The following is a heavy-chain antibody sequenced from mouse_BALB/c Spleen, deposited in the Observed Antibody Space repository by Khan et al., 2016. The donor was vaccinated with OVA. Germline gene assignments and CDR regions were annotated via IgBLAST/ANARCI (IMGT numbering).Heavy chain of an antibody. Sequence: DVKLQESGPGLVKPSRSLSLTCTVTGYSITSGYGWNWIRQFPGNKLEWMGYISYSGSTNYTPSPKSRISIPRDTSKNQFFLPWNSVTTEDTATYDCARTARIKYWGQGTTLTVSS. V-gene: IGHV3-2*02. J-gene: IGHJ2*01. CDR3: ARTARIKY. CDR1: GYSITSGYG. D-gene: IGHD1-2*01. CDR2: ISYSGST.